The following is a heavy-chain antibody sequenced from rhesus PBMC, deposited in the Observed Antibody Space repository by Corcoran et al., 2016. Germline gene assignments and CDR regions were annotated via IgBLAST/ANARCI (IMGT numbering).Heavy chain of an antibody. CDR2: ISGTGEST. D-gene: IGHD3-3*01. CDR1: GGSISSNY. V-gene: IGHV4-173*01. Sequence: QVQLQESGPGLVKPSETLSLTCAVSGGSISSNYWSWIRQPPGKGLECIGRISGTGESTDYHPSRKRRVTISTATSNHQFSLKLSSVTAADTAVYYCAGGYNIWTGYRFDYWGQGVLVTVSS. CDR3: AGGYNIWTGYRFDY. J-gene: IGHJ4*01.